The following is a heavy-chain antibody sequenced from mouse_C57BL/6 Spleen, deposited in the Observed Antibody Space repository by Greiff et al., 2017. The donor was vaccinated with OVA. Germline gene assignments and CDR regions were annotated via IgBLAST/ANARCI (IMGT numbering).Heavy chain of an antibody. CDR1: GYSFTDYN. CDR3: ARMPHITTGVATEENYFDY. Sequence: VHVKQSGPELVKPGASVKISCKASGYSFTDYNMNWVKQSNGKSLEWIGVINPNYGTTSYNQKFKGKATLTVEQSSSTAYMQLNSLTSEDSAVYYCARMPHITTGVATEENYFDYWGQGTTLTVSS. J-gene: IGHJ2*01. CDR2: INPNYGTT. D-gene: IGHD1-1*01. V-gene: IGHV1-39*01.